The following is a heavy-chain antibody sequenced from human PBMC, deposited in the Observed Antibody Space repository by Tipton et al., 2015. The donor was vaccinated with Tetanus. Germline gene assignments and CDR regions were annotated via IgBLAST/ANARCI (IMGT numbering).Heavy chain of an antibody. V-gene: IGHV4-31*03. Sequence: LVKPTQTLSLTCTVSGGSISSGGYYWSWIRQHPGKGLEWIGDIYYSGSTYYNPSPKSRVTISVDTSKNQFSLKLNSVTAADTAVYYCARDQARGARGWNYFDYWGQGTLVTVSS. CDR3: ARDQARGARGWNYFDY. J-gene: IGHJ4*02. D-gene: IGHD1-26*01. CDR2: IYYSGST. CDR1: GGSISSGGYY.